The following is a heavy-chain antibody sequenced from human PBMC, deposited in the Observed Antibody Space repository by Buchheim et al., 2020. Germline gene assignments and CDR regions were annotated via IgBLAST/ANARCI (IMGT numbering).Heavy chain of an antibody. J-gene: IGHJ4*02. CDR3: AKGSQTASGILDY. D-gene: IGHD6-13*01. V-gene: IGHV3-23*01. CDR1: GFNFNGYA. CDR2: ISNSGGST. Sequence: EVQLLESGGGLVQPGGSLRLSYAASGFNFNGYAMSWVRQAPGKGLEWVSTISNSGGSTYYADSVKGRFTISRDNSKNTLYLQLNSLRVEDTALYYCAKGSQTASGILDYWGRGTL.